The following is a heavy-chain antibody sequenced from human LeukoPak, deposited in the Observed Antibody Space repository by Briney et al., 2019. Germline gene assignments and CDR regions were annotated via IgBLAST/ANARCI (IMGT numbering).Heavy chain of an antibody. D-gene: IGHD3-22*01. CDR3: ARGRGYYDSSGYYYYPFDY. CDR2: INPSGGST. Sequence: ASVKVSCKASGYTFTSYYMHWVRQAPGQGLEWMGIINPSGGSTSYAQKFQGRVTMTRDMSTSTVYMELSSLRSEDTAVYYCARGRGYYDSSGYYYYPFDYWGQGTLVTVSS. CDR1: GYTFTSYY. J-gene: IGHJ4*02. V-gene: IGHV1-46*01.